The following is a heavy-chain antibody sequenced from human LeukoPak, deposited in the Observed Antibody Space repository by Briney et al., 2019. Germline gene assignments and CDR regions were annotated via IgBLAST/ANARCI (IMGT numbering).Heavy chain of an antibody. Sequence: GGSLRLSCAASGFTFSRYSMNWVRQAPGKGLEWVSFISSTSTYIYYADSVKGRFTISRDNAKNSLYLQMNSLRAEDTAVYYCARVVDGSGGYYDDYWGQGTLVTVSS. J-gene: IGHJ4*02. V-gene: IGHV3-21*01. CDR2: ISSTSTYI. CDR3: ARVVDGSGGYYDDY. D-gene: IGHD3-10*01. CDR1: GFTFSRYS.